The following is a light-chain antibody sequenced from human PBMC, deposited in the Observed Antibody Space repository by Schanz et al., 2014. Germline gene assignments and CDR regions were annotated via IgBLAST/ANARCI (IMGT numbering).Light chain of an antibody. Sequence: QSALTQHASVSGSPGQSITISCTGTSSDIGGYNYVSWYQQHPGKAPKVMIFDVSNRPSGVSNRFSGSKSGNTASLTISGLQTEDEADYYCTSYTSVSTWVFGGGTKLTVL. J-gene: IGLJ3*02. CDR3: TSYTSVSTWV. CDR2: DVS. CDR1: SSDIGGYNY. V-gene: IGLV2-14*03.